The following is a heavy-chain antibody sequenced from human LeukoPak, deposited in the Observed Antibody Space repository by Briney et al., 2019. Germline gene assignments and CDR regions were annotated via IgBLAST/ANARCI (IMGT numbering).Heavy chain of an antibody. CDR3: ATNILVRDIINWFDP. Sequence: ASVKVSCKASGYTFTGHYMHWVRQAPGQGLEWMGWINPKNAGTNFAQRFQGRVTMTRDTSISTAYMELSSLRYDDTAVYYCATNILVRDIINWFDPWGQGTLVTVSS. CDR1: GYTFTGHY. D-gene: IGHD3-10*01. CDR2: INPKNAGT. J-gene: IGHJ5*02. V-gene: IGHV1-2*02.